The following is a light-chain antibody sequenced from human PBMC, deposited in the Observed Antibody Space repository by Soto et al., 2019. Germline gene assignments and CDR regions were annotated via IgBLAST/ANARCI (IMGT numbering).Light chain of an antibody. CDR3: QQYGSSPPYT. CDR1: QSVSSSY. Sequence: EIVLTQSPGTLSLSPGERATLSCRASQSVSSSYLSWYQQTPGQAPRLLIYGASSRATGIPDRFSGSGSGTDFTLTISRLEPEDFEVYYCQQYGSSPPYTFGQGTKLEIK. V-gene: IGKV3-20*01. J-gene: IGKJ2*01. CDR2: GAS.